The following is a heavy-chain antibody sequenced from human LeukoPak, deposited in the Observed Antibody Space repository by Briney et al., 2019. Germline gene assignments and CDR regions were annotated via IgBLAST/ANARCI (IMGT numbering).Heavy chain of an antibody. J-gene: IGHJ5*02. D-gene: IGHD2-2*01. CDR3: ARGGGSTFVPCDP. V-gene: IGHV1-8*01. Sequence: WMNPNSGNTGYAQKFQGRVTMTRNTSISTAYMELSSLRSEDTAVYYCARGGGSTFVPCDPWGQGTLVTVSS. CDR2: MNPNSGNT.